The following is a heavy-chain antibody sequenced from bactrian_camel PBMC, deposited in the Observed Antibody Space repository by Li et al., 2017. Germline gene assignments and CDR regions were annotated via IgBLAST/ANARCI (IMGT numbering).Heavy chain of an antibody. Sequence: QVQLVESGGGSVQSGGSLKLSCAVSGDTDSSYCMAWFRQKEGKVREAVARIDVGGGKDYADFAKGRFIISGTEKNLDLQMSSLTPEDTASYHCAADLILCGRWWDELSPDRALAAWGTGTQVTVS. CDR2: IDVGGGK. V-gene: IGHV3S57*01. J-gene: IGHJ7*01. D-gene: IGHD1*01. CDR1: GDTDSSYC.